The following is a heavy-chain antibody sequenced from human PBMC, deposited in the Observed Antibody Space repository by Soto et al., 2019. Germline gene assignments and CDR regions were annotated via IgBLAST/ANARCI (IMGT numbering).Heavy chain of an antibody. CDR2: IYPSGGST. CDR3: ARDPTNHAMDI. V-gene: IGHV1-46*03. CDR1: GYTFTSYY. J-gene: IGHJ6*02. Sequence: QVQLVQSGAEVKKPGASVKVSCKASGYTFTSYYIHWVRQAPGQGLEWMGIIYPSGGSTTYAQKFQGGVSMTRDTSTSTVYMEVSSLRSEDTAVYYCARDPTNHAMDIWGQGTTVTVSS.